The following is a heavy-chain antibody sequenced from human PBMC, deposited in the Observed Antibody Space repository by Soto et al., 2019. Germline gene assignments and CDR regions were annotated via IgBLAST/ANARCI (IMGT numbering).Heavy chain of an antibody. CDR2: ISYDGSNK. D-gene: IGHD6-19*01. CDR3: AKDQFEQWLVPTNWFDP. V-gene: IGHV3-30*18. CDR1: GFTFSSYG. J-gene: IGHJ5*02. Sequence: GGSLRLSCAASGFTFSSYGMHWVRQAPGKGLEWVAVISYDGSNKYYADSVKGRFTISRDNSKNTLYLQMNSLRAEDTAVYYCAKDQFEQWLVPTNWFDPWGQGTLVTVSS.